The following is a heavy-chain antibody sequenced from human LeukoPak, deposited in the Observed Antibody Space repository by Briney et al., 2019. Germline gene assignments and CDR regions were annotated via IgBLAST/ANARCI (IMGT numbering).Heavy chain of an antibody. CDR2: IYYSGNT. CDR3: ARDLGYCSTASCYGWFDP. J-gene: IGHJ5*02. D-gene: IGHD2-2*01. CDR1: GGSISSYY. V-gene: IGHV4-59*01. Sequence: SETLSLTCTVSGGSISSYYWSWIRQPPGKGLEWIGYIYYSGNTNYNPSLNSRVTISVDTSKNQFSLRLSSVTAADTAIYYCARDLGYCSTASCYGWFDPWGQGTLVTVPS.